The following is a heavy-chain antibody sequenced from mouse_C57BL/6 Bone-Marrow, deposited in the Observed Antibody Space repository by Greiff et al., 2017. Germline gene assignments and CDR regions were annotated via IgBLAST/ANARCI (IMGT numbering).Heavy chain of an antibody. CDR2: INPYNGGT. CDR1: GYTFTDYY. J-gene: IGHJ3*01. CDR3: ARGEYYGKSPWFAY. Sequence: EVQLQQSGPVLVKPGASVKMSCKASGYTFTDYYMNWVKQSHGKSLEWIGVINPYNGGTSYNQKFKGKATLTVYKSSSTAYMELNSLTSEDSAVYYCARGEYYGKSPWFAYWGQGTLVTVSA. D-gene: IGHD2-1*01. V-gene: IGHV1-19*01.